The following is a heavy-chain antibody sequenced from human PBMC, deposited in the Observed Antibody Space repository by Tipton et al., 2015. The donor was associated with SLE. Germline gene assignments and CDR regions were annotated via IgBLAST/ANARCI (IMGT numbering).Heavy chain of an antibody. CDR2: ISYTGST. CDR1: GGSVSSSSYY. CDR3: ARQLRDWNQDFWRGYSHFDS. Sequence: TLSLTCAVSGGSVSSSSYYWGWVRQSPGKGLEWIGSISYTGSTYYNPSLKSRVNIHIDTSKNQFSLRLSSVIAADTAVYYCARQLRDWNQDFWRGYSHFDSWGQGTLVTVSS. D-gene: IGHD3-3*01. V-gene: IGHV4-39*01. J-gene: IGHJ4*02.